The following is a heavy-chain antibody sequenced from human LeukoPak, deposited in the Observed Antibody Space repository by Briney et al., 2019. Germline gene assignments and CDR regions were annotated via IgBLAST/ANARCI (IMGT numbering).Heavy chain of an antibody. CDR3: ARGRVNTYAGNGDAFDI. CDR2: ISYSGST. Sequence: SETLSLNCTVSGDSISNYYWNWIRQPPGKGLEWIGYISYSGSTNYSPSLKSRVTISVDTSKNQFSLKLSSVTAADAAVYYCARGRVNTYAGNGDAFDIWGQGTVVTVSS. J-gene: IGHJ3*02. V-gene: IGHV4-59*12. D-gene: IGHD4/OR15-4a*01. CDR1: GDSISNYY.